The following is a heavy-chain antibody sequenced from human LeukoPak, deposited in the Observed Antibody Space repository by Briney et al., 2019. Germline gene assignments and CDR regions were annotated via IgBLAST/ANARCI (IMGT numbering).Heavy chain of an antibody. J-gene: IGHJ4*02. Sequence: GGSLRLSCAASGFTFSSYAMSWVRQAPGKGLEWVSAISGSGGSTYYADSVKGRFTISRDNSKNTLYLQVNSLRAEDTAVYYCAKTTYYYDSSGYSENWGQGTLVTVSS. CDR1: GFTFSSYA. CDR2: ISGSGGST. V-gene: IGHV3-23*01. D-gene: IGHD3-22*01. CDR3: AKTTYYYDSSGYSEN.